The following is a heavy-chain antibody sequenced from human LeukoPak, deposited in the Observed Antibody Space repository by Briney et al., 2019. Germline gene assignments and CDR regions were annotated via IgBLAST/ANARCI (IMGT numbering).Heavy chain of an antibody. J-gene: IGHJ4*02. D-gene: IGHD1-20*01. CDR3: AASFRVTGTTYYY. CDR2: ISDDRKKA. Sequence: GGSLRLSCAESGFTFTSHWMHWVRQAPGKGLVWVSHISDDRKKANYADSVKGRFTISRDAAKNTLHLQMDSLRVEDTAVYYCAASFRVTGTTYYYWGQGTMVTVSS. CDR1: GFTFTSHW. V-gene: IGHV3-74*01.